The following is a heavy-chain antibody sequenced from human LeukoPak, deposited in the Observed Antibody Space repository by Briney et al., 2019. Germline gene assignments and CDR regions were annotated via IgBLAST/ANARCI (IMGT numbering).Heavy chain of an antibody. Sequence: GGSLRLSCAASGFTFSSHGMNWVRQAPGKGLEWVSSISTSSIYIYYADSLKGRFTISRDNAKNSLYLQMNSLRAEDTAVYYCARADRLGAALLASFDYWGQGALVTVSS. J-gene: IGHJ4*02. CDR3: ARADRLGAALLASFDY. CDR2: ISTSSIYI. CDR1: GFTFSSHG. D-gene: IGHD3-16*01. V-gene: IGHV3-21*01.